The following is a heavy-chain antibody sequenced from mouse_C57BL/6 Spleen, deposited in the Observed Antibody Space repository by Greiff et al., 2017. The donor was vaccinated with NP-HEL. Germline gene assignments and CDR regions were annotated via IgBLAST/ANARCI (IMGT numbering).Heavy chain of an antibody. CDR2: INPNNGGT. D-gene: IGHD1-1*01. J-gene: IGHJ2*01. CDR3: ARSGYYGSSWAFDY. Sequence: EVQLQQSGPELVKPGASVKISCKASGYTFTDYYMNWVKQSHGKSLEWIGDINPNNGGTSYNQKFKGKATLTVDKSSSTAYMELRSLTSEDSAVYYCARSGYYGSSWAFDYWGQGTTLTVSS. CDR1: GYTFTDYY. V-gene: IGHV1-26*01.